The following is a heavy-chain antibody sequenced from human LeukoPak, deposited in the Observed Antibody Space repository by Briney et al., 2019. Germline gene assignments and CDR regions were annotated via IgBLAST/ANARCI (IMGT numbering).Heavy chain of an antibody. CDR2: ISSSSSTI. D-gene: IGHD3-10*01. V-gene: IGHV3-48*02. Sequence: PRGSLRLSCAASGFTFSSYNMNWVRQAPGKGLEWVSYISSSSSTIYYADSVKGRFTISRDNAKNSLYLQMNSLRDEDTAVYYCARYYYGSGRLYYFDYWGQGTLVTVSS. J-gene: IGHJ4*02. CDR1: GFTFSSYN. CDR3: ARYYYGSGRLYYFDY.